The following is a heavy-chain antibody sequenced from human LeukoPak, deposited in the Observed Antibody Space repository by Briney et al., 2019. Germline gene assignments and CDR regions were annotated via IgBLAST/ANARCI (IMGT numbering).Heavy chain of an antibody. CDR2: IWSDGSNK. CDR3: ARVTMVAAASYNWFVP. V-gene: IGHV3-33*01. Sequence: PGGSLRLSCAASGFTFSNYGMHWVRQAPGKGLEWVAVIWSDGSNKYYADSVRGRFTISRDNSKNTLYLPMNSLRAEDTAVYYCARVTMVAAASYNWFVPWGQGTLVTVSS. CDR1: GFTFSNYG. J-gene: IGHJ5*02. D-gene: IGHD2-15*01.